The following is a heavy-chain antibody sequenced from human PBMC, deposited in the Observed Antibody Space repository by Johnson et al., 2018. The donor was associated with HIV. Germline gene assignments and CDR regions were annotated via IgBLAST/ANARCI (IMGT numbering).Heavy chain of an antibody. Sequence: SGGGVVQPGGSLRLSCAASGFTFSSFGMHWVRQAPGKGLEWVAFIRYDGSNKDSADSVKGRFTISRDNSKRTLYLQMNSLRAEDTAVYYCAKGLRYFDWLGANDACDIWGQGTMVTVSS. D-gene: IGHD3-9*01. CDR3: AKGLRYFDWLGANDACDI. V-gene: IGHV3-30*02. CDR2: IRYDGSNK. CDR1: GFTFSSFG. J-gene: IGHJ3*02.